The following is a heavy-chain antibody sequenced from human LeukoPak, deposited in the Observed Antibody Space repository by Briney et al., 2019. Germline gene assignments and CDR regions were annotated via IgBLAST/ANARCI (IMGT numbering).Heavy chain of an antibody. Sequence: GGSLRLSCAASGFTFSSYAMSWVRQAPGKGLEWVSAISGSGGSTYYADSVKGRFTISRDNSKNTLYLQMNSLRAEDTAVYYCAKDPLDCSGGSCFIDYRGQGTLVTVSS. J-gene: IGHJ4*02. D-gene: IGHD2-15*01. CDR2: ISGSGGST. CDR3: AKDPLDCSGGSCFIDY. V-gene: IGHV3-23*01. CDR1: GFTFSSYA.